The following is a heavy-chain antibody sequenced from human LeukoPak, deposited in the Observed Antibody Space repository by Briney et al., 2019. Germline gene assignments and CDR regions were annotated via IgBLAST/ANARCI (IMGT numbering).Heavy chain of an antibody. D-gene: IGHD3-22*01. Sequence: GRSLRLSCAASGFTFSSYAMHWVRQAPGKGLEWVAVISYDGSNKYYADSVKGRFTISRDNSKNTLYLQMNSLRAEDTAVYYCAKANYYDSSGYYSNYYYGMDVWGQGTTVTVSS. CDR1: GFTFSSYA. CDR3: AKANYYDSSGYYSNYYYGMDV. J-gene: IGHJ6*02. V-gene: IGHV3-30-3*01. CDR2: ISYDGSNK.